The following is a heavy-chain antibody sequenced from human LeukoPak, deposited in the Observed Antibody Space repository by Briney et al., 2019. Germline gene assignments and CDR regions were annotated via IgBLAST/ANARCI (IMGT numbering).Heavy chain of an antibody. D-gene: IGHD4-23*01. CDR1: GFTFSVYW. V-gene: IGHV3-7*05. CDR3: AKDGAYGGNSVILD. Sequence: GGSLRLSCAASGFTFSVYWMTWVRQAPGKGLEWVATIDQYGGQQYYVDSVKGRFTISRDNAENSLFLQMNSLRADDTAVYYCAKDGAYGGNSVILDWGQGTLVTVSS. J-gene: IGHJ4*02. CDR2: IDQYGGQQ.